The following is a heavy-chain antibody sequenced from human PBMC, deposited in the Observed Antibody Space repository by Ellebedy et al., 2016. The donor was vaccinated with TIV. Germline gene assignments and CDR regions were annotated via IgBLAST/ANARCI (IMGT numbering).Heavy chain of an antibody. Sequence: MPSETLSLTCSVSGYSISNSGDYWGWIRQPPGRGLEWIGSMYHSGSTYFSPSLKSRVTMSVDTSKNQFSLRLSSVTAADTAVYYCARARGQYLYGSGSYFTNWGQGEMVTVSS. D-gene: IGHD3-10*01. J-gene: IGHJ4*02. V-gene: IGHV4-38-2*02. CDR3: ARARGQYLYGSGSYFTN. CDR1: GYSISNSGDY. CDR2: MYHSGST.